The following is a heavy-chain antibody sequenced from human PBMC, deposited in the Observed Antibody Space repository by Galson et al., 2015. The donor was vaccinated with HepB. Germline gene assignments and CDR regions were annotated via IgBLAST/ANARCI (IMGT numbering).Heavy chain of an antibody. CDR3: ARERPCEVSATGYSPDYCYGMDV. D-gene: IGHD3-9*01. CDR2: INTNPGNP. J-gene: IGHJ6*02. V-gene: IGHV7-4-1*02. CDR1: GYTFTLYP. Sequence: SVKSSCKASGYTFTLYPVNWVRQAPVQGRVCMGCINTNPGNPTYAQAFTVRFVFSLDTADSTADLQISSLRNDDTAVYYCARERPCEVSATGYSPDYCYGMDVWGQGTTVTVSS.